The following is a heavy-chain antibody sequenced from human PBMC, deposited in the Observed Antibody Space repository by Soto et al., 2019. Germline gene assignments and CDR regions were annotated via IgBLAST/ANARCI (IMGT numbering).Heavy chain of an antibody. CDR3: AGRHYRGSGTGDY. V-gene: IGHV1-69*12. D-gene: IGHD1-26*01. J-gene: IGHJ4*02. Sequence: QVQLVQSGAEVKKPGSSVKVSCKASGGTFSSFAISWVRQAPGQGLEWMGGIIPIFGTANYAQKFQGRVTIPADESTSTAYRERGSLRSGDTAVYYCAGRHYRGSGTGDYWGQETLVTVSS. CDR1: GGTFSSFA. CDR2: IIPIFGTA.